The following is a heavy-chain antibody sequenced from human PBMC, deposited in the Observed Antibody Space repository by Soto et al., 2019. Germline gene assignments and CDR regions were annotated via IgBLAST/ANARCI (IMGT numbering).Heavy chain of an antibody. Sequence: QVQLVESGGGVVQPGRSLRLSCAASGFTFSSYAMHWVRRAPGKGLEWVAAVSHDGKSGFYADSVSGRFTVSRDNSTSLVYPQRDRLSPEDRALLCCARLDKFNGGWSWGQGTAVTVS. CDR3: ARLDKFNGGWS. J-gene: IGHJ4*02. D-gene: IGHD6-19*01. V-gene: IGHV3-30*14. CDR2: VSHDGKSG. CDR1: GFTFSSYA.